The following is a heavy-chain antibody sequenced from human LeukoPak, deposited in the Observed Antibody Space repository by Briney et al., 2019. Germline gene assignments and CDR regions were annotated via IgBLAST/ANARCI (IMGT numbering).Heavy chain of an antibody. Sequence: GGSLRLSCAASGFTFSSYAMSWVRQAPGKGLEWVSATSGSGGSTYYADSVKGRFTISRDNSKNTLYLQMNSLRAEDTAVYYCAKMAKYYYDSSGYYYVHFDYWGQGTLVTVSS. CDR1: GFTFSSYA. D-gene: IGHD3-22*01. CDR2: TSGSGGST. J-gene: IGHJ4*02. CDR3: AKMAKYYYDSSGYYYVHFDY. V-gene: IGHV3-23*01.